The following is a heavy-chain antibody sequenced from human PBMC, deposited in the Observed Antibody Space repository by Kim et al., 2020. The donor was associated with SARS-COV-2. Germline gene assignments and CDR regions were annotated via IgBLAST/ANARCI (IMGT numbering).Heavy chain of an antibody. J-gene: IGHJ4*02. V-gene: IGHV3-48*04. CDR3: ARDTSDIVATIIDY. CDR1: GFTFSSYS. D-gene: IGHD5-12*01. CDR2: ISSSSSTI. Sequence: GGSLRLSCAASGFTFSSYSMNWVRQAPGKGLEWVSYISSSSSTIYYADSVKGRFTISRDNAKNSLYLQMNSLRAEDTAVYYCARDTSDIVATIIDYWGQGTLVTVSS.